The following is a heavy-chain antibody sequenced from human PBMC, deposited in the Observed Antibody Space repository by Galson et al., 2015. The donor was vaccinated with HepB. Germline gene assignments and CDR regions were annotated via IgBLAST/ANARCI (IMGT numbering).Heavy chain of an antibody. V-gene: IGHV3-66*01. CDR2: AYIGGST. J-gene: IGHJ4*02. CDR3: VTENSNSAYFDF. CDR1: GITVNNKN. D-gene: IGHD4-11*01. Sequence: SLRLSCAASGITVNNKNMNWIRQAPGKGMEWVSLAYIGGSTYYADSVKGRFTTSRGISKNTLYLQMDYLRAEDTAVYYCVTENSNSAYFDFWGQGTLVTVSS.